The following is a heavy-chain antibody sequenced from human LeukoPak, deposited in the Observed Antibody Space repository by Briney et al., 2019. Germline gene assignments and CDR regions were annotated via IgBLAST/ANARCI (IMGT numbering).Heavy chain of an antibody. D-gene: IGHD2-15*01. CDR2: ISYDGSNK. J-gene: IGHJ4*02. V-gene: IGHV3-30*18. CDR3: ANPYCSGGSCTDY. CDR1: GLTFSTYE. Sequence: GGSLRLSCTASGLTFSTYEMHWVRQAPGKGLEWVAVISYDGSNKYYADSVKGRFTISRDNSKNTLYLQMNSLRAEDTAVYYCANPYCSGGSCTDYWGQGTLVTVSS.